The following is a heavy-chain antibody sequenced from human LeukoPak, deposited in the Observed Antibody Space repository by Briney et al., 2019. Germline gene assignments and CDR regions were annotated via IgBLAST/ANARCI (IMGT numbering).Heavy chain of an antibody. V-gene: IGHV1-69*06. Sequence: GSSVKVSCKASGGTFSSYAISWVRQAPGQGLEWMGRIIPIFGTANYAQKFQGRVTITADKSTSTAYMELSSLRSEDTAVYYCARDDSSSYNYYYYYGMDVWGQGTTVTVSS. CDR1: GGTFSSYA. CDR2: IIPIFGTA. D-gene: IGHD6-13*01. J-gene: IGHJ6*02. CDR3: ARDDSSSYNYYYYYGMDV.